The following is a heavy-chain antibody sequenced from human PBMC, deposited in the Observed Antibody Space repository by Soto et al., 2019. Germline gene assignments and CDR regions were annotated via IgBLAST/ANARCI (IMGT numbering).Heavy chain of an antibody. Sequence: SETLSLTCTVSGGSVSSGSYYWSWIRQPPGKGLEWIGYIYYSGSTNYNPSLKSRVTISVDTSKNQFSLKLSSVTAADTAVYYCASGLRFLEWLRYGMDVWGQGTTVTVSS. CDR1: GGSVSSGSYY. D-gene: IGHD3-3*01. CDR3: ASGLRFLEWLRYGMDV. CDR2: IYYSGST. V-gene: IGHV4-61*01. J-gene: IGHJ6*02.